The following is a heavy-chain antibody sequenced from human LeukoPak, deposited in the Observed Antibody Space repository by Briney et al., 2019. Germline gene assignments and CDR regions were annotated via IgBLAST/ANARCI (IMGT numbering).Heavy chain of an antibody. Sequence: GGSLRLSCAASGFTFSSYAMSWVRQAPGKGLEWVSAISGSGGSTYYADSVKGRLTISRDNSKNTLYLQMNSLRAEDTAVYYCAKARNFDWLFGFDYWGQGALVTVSS. CDR2: ISGSGGST. V-gene: IGHV3-23*01. J-gene: IGHJ4*02. CDR1: GFTFSSYA. CDR3: AKARNFDWLFGFDY. D-gene: IGHD3-9*01.